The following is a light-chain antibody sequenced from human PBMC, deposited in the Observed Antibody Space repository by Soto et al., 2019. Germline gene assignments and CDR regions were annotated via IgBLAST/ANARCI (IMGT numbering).Light chain of an antibody. CDR3: QQYGSSPIT. Sequence: VLTQSRRTQSLSPGGRSTHCCRPSQSVSSSYLAWYQQKTGQAPRLXIYGASSRATGIPDRFSGSGYGTDFNLTISRLEAEDFAVYYCQQYGSSPITFGQGTRLEIK. V-gene: IGKV3-20*01. CDR2: GAS. CDR1: QSVSSSY. J-gene: IGKJ5*01.